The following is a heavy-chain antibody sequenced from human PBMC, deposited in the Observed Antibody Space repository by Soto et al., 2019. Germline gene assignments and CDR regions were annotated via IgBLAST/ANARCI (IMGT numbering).Heavy chain of an antibody. CDR3: ARSDYYGSGGDYSYYYGMDV. J-gene: IGHJ6*02. CDR1: GYTFTSYG. Sequence: ASVKVSCKASGYTFTSYGIRWVRQAPGQGLEWMGWINTGNGNTEYSQKFQGRVTFSRDTSASTAYMELSSLTSEDTAVYYCARSDYYGSGGDYSYYYGMDVWGQGTTVTVSS. D-gene: IGHD3-10*01. CDR2: INTGNGNT. V-gene: IGHV1-3*04.